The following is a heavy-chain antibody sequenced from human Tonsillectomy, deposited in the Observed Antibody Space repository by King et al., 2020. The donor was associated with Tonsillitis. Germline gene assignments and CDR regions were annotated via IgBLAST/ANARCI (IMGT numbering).Heavy chain of an antibody. D-gene: IGHD3-10*01. J-gene: IGHJ6*02. CDR2: ISDDGNNK. CDR1: GFTFSSYA. Sequence: VQLVESGGGVVQPGRSLRLSCAASGFTFSSYAMHWVRQAPGKGLEWVAVISDDGNNKYFADSVKGRFTISRDNSKNTLYLQMNSLRAEDTAVYYCARDLSDSGSFYLVYYYYGLDVWGQGTTVTVSS. V-gene: IGHV3-33*05. CDR3: ARDLSDSGSFYLVYYYYGLDV.